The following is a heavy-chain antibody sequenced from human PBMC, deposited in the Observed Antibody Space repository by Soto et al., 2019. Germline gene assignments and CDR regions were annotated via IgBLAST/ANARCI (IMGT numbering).Heavy chain of an antibody. D-gene: IGHD3-10*01. V-gene: IGHV1-8*01. CDR2: MNPGSGDT. CDR3: ARMATLGSLNWFDP. J-gene: IGHJ5*02. CDR1: GYSFTNND. Sequence: ASVKVSCKTSGYSFTNNDVTWVRQATGQGLEWMGWMNPGSGDTGYAQKFQGRVTMTRDISIATAYMELSGLTSDDTAIYYCARMATLGSLNWFDPGGQGTLVTVSS.